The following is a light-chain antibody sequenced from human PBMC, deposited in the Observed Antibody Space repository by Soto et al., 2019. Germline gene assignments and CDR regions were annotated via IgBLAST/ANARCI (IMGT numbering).Light chain of an antibody. V-gene: IGKV1-5*03. CDR1: QSINTW. CDR2: KAS. Sequence: DIQMTQSPSTLSASVGDRVTITCRASQSINTWLAWYQQKPGKAPNLLIYKASSLQSGVPSRFSGSGFGTEFTLNISSLQPDDFATYYCHQYNSYSTWTFGQGTKVEIK. CDR3: HQYNSYSTWT. J-gene: IGKJ1*01.